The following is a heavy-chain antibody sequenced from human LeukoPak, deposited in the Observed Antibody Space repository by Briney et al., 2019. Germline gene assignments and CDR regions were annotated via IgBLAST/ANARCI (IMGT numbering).Heavy chain of an antibody. CDR2: IYYSGST. V-gene: IGHV4-59*08. Sequence: PSETLSLTCTVSGGSISSYYWSWIRQPPGKGLEWIGYIYYSGSTNYNPSLKSRVTISVDTSKNQFSLKLSSVTAVDTAVYYCAIGSFSSFDYWGQGTLVTVSS. D-gene: IGHD3-10*01. J-gene: IGHJ4*02. CDR1: GGSISSYY. CDR3: AIGSFSSFDY.